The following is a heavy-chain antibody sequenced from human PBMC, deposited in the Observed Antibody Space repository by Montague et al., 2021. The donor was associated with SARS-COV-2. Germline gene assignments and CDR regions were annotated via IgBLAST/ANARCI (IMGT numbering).Heavy chain of an antibody. Sequence: SETLSLTCTVSGGSIDSYYWSWLRQPPGKGLEWIGYINYRGTTTYNPSLESRVTMSVDTSKNQFSLKLSSVTAADTAMYYCARDLQYKWFDRWGQGTLVTVSS. D-gene: IGHD6-19*01. J-gene: IGHJ5*02. CDR3: ARDLQYKWFDR. CDR2: INYRGTT. V-gene: IGHV4-59*01. CDR1: GGSIDSYY.